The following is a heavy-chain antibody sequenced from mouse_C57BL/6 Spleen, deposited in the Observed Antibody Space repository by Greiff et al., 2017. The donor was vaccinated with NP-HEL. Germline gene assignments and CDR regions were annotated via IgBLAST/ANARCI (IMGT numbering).Heavy chain of an antibody. CDR3: ARSPIYYGYDGYYYAMDY. D-gene: IGHD2-2*01. Sequence: EVQLVESGGGLVQPGGSLSLSCAASGFTFTDYYMSWVRQPPGKALEWLGFIRNKANGYTTEYSASVKGRFTISRDNSQSILYLQMNALRAEDSATYCCARSPIYYGYDGYYYAMDYWGQGTSVTVSS. J-gene: IGHJ4*01. V-gene: IGHV7-3*01. CDR2: IRNKANGYTT. CDR1: GFTFTDYY.